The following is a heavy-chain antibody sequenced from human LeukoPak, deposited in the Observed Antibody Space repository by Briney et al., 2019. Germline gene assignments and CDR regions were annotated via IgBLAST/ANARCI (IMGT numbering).Heavy chain of an antibody. CDR2: IKSEGGT. V-gene: IGHV3-74*01. Sequence: GGSLRLSCAASGFTFSTYWMHWVRQAPGKGLVGVSRIKSEGGTNYADSVKGRVTISRDNAKKTVSLQMNSLRPEDTGVYYCARAPSEIGGYYPEYFRHWGQGTMVTVSS. D-gene: IGHD3-22*01. CDR3: ARAPSEIGGYYPEYFRH. CDR1: GFTFSTYW. J-gene: IGHJ1*01.